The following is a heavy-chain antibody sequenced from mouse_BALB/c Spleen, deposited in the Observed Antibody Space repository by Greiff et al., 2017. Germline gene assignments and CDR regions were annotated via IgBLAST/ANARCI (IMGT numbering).Heavy chain of an antibody. CDR1: GFTFSDYY. CDR3: AKANRETALDY. J-gene: IGHJ4*01. CDR2: ISDGGSYT. V-gene: IGHV5-4*02. Sequence: EVQLVESGGGLVKPGGSLKLSCAASGFTFSDYYMYWVRQTPEKRLEWVATISDGGSYTYYPDSVKGRFTISRDNAKNNLYLQMSSLESEDTAMYYCAKANRETALDYWGQGTTVTVSS.